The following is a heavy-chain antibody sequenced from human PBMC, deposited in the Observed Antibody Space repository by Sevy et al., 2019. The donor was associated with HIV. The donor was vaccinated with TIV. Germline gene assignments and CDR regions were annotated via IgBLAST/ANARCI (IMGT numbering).Heavy chain of an antibody. V-gene: IGHV1-2*06. CDR2: INPNSGDT. CDR1: GYMFIAYF. CDR3: ARVGYYDSTAYYFDY. Sequence: ASVKVSCKASGYMFIAYFIHWVRQAPGQGLEWMGRINPNSGDTNSAQKLQGRVTMTSDTSSKTVYMELSRLRSDDTAVYSGARVGYYDSTAYYFDYWGQGTLVTVSS. D-gene: IGHD3-22*01. J-gene: IGHJ4*02.